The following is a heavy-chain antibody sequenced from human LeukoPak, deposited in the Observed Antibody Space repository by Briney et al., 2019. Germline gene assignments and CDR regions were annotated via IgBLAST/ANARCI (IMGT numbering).Heavy chain of an antibody. J-gene: IGHJ3*02. V-gene: IGHV3-30-3*01. CDR1: GFTFSSYA. Sequence: GRSLRLSCAASGFTFSSYAMHWVRQAPGKGLEWVAVISYDGSNKYYADSVKGRFTISRDTSKNTLYLQMNSPRAEDTAVYYCARLVVTVYDAFDIWGQGTMVTVSS. CDR2: ISYDGSNK. CDR3: ARLVVTVYDAFDI. D-gene: IGHD2-21*02.